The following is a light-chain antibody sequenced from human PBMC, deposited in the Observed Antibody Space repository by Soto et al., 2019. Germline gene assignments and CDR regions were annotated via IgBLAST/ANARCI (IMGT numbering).Light chain of an antibody. CDR3: QQYGSSTYT. Sequence: EIVLTQSPGTLSLSPGERATLSCRASQSASSSNLAWYQQKPGQAPRLLIYGASSRATGIPDRFSGSGSGTDFTLTISRLEPEDFGVYYCQQYGSSTYTFGQGTKLEIK. J-gene: IGKJ2*01. CDR1: QSASSSN. V-gene: IGKV3-20*01. CDR2: GAS.